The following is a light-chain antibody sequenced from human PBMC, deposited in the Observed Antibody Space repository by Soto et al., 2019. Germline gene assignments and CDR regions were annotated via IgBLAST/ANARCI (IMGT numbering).Light chain of an antibody. Sequence: EIVLTQSPATLSLSPGERATLSCRASQSVSSYLAWYQQKPGQAPRLLIYDASNRATGIPARFSGSGPGTDFTLTISSLEPEDFAVYYCQLGGKFGQGTRWIS. CDR2: DAS. V-gene: IGKV3D-11*02. CDR3: QLGGK. J-gene: IGKJ1*01. CDR1: QSVSSY.